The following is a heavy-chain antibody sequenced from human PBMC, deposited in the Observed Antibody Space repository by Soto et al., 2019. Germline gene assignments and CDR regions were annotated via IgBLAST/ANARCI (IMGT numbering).Heavy chain of an antibody. Sequence: QVQLQESGPGLVKPSQTLSLTCTVSGGSISSGDYYWSWIRQPPGKGLEWIGYIYYSGSTYYNPSLKSRVTISVDTSKTQFSLKLSSVTAADTAVYYCARSREDSSGYYRDHWYFDLWGRGTLVTVSS. CDR2: IYYSGST. V-gene: IGHV4-30-4*01. J-gene: IGHJ2*01. CDR3: ARSREDSSGYYRDHWYFDL. D-gene: IGHD3-22*01. CDR1: GGSISSGDYY.